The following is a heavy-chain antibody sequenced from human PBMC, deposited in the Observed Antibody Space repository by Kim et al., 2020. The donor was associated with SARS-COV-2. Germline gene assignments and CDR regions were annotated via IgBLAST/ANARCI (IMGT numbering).Heavy chain of an antibody. CDR2: IYYSGST. CDR3: AREGSYYYGSGSYPFDY. D-gene: IGHD3-10*01. J-gene: IGHJ4*02. V-gene: IGHV4-59*01. Sequence: SETLSLTCTVSGGSISSYYWSWIRQPPGKGLEWIGYIYYSGSTNYNPSLKSRVTISVDTSKNQFSLKLSSVTAADTAVYYCAREGSYYYGSGSYPFDYWGQGTLVTVSS. CDR1: GGSISSYY.